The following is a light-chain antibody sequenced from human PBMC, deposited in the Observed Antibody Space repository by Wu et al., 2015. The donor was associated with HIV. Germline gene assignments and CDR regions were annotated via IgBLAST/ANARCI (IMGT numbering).Light chain of an antibody. V-gene: IGKV3-11*01. Sequence: EIVLTQSPATLSLSPGERATLSCRASQSVSTYLAWYQQEPGQTPRLLIYDASNRATGIPARFSGSGSGTDFTLIISSLEPEDFATYYCQQYNNHLYTLGQGTKVEI. CDR1: QSVSTY. CDR2: DAS. J-gene: IGKJ2*01. CDR3: QQYNNHLYT.